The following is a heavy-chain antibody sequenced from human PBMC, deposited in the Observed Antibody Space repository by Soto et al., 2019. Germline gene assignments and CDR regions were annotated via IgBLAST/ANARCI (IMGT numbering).Heavy chain of an antibody. J-gene: IGHJ3*01. V-gene: IGHV1-18*01. D-gene: IGHD3-3*01. CDR3: ARDFWSLLLVPGSPRPGGSGSKRFGFEL. CDR1: GYIFTSYG. Sequence: QLHLVQSGAEVKKPGASVKVSCKTSGYIFTSYGINWVRQAPGQGLEWMGWISPFNGNTKFAQKFQGRVNMTTDTSTSTAYMELRSLRPDDTAMYFCARDFWSLLLVPGSPRPGGSGSKRFGFELWGHGTMVAVSS. CDR2: ISPFNGNT.